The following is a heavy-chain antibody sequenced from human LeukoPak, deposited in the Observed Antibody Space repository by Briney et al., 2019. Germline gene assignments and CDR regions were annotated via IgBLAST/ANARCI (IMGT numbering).Heavy chain of an antibody. J-gene: IGHJ4*02. CDR3: AREACSGGSCYSDY. D-gene: IGHD2-15*01. CDR1: GFTGSSNY. CDR2: IYRGGST. V-gene: IGHV3-53*01. Sequence: GGSLRLSCAASGFTGSSNYMSWVRQAPGGGVEWVSVIYRGGSTYYSDSVKGRFTFSRDKSKNTLYLQMNSLRAEDTAVYYCAREACSGGSCYSDYWGQGTLVTVSS.